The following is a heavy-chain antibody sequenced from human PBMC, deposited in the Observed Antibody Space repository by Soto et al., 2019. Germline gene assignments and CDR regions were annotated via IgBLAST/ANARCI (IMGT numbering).Heavy chain of an antibody. D-gene: IGHD2-2*01. CDR3: ARGLGPPAAVDY. V-gene: IGHV3-11*01. Sequence: QVQLVESGGGLVKPGGSLRLSCAASGFTFSDYSMTWIRQAPGKGLEWVSYIRRSGSTIYYADSVKGRFIISRDNAKNSLYLQLNSLRAEDTAVYYCARGLGPPAAVDYWGQGTLVTVSS. J-gene: IGHJ4*02. CDR2: IRRSGSTI. CDR1: GFTFSDYS.